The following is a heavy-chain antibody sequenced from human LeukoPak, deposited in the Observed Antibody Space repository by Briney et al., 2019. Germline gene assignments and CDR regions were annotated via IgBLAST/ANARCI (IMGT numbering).Heavy chain of an antibody. CDR2: ISAYNGNT. CDR1: GYTFTNYA. V-gene: IGHV1-18*01. J-gene: IGHJ3*02. Sequence: ASVKVSCKASGYTFTNYAMNWVRQAPGQGLEWMGWISAYNGNTELAQKFQGRVTLTTDASTSTAYVELRSLTSDDTAVYFCARGGSRSRRGDDAFDIWGQGTMVTVSS. D-gene: IGHD3-10*01. CDR3: ARGGSRSRRGDDAFDI.